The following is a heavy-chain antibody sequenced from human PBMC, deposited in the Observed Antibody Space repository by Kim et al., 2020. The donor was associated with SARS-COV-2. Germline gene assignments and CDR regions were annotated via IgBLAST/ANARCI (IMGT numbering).Heavy chain of an antibody. Sequence: SETLSLTCTVSGGSISSGGYYWSWIRQHPGKGLEWIGYIYYSGSTYYNPSLKSRVTISVDTSKNQFSLKLSSVTAADTAVYYCARASGGEDNWFDPWGQGTLVTVSS. CDR3: ARASGGEDNWFDP. CDR1: GGSISSGGYY. J-gene: IGHJ5*02. V-gene: IGHV4-31*03. D-gene: IGHD2-21*01. CDR2: IYYSGST.